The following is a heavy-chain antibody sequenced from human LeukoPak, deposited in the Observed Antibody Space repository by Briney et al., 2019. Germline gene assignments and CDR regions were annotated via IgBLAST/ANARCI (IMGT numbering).Heavy chain of an antibody. CDR1: GGSISNYY. Sequence: SETLSLTCTVSGGSISNYYWSWIRQPPGKGLEWIGYIYYSGTTNYTPSLKSRVTISVDTSKNQFSLKLNSVTAADTAVYYCARGVYIAAAQYGYWGQGTLVTVSS. D-gene: IGHD6-13*01. V-gene: IGHV4-59*01. CDR3: ARGVYIAAAQYGY. J-gene: IGHJ4*02. CDR2: IYYSGTT.